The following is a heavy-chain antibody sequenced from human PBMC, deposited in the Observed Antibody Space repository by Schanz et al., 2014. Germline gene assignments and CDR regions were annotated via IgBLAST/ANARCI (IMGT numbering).Heavy chain of an antibody. J-gene: IGHJ3*01. D-gene: IGHD2-2*01. CDR3: ARGIPYCSSTSCSGLDAYDV. CDR1: GYSFTTYD. V-gene: IGHV1-18*01. CDR2: MSYNGNT. Sequence: QVQLVQSGAEVKKPGASVRVSCKASGYSFTTYDVNWVRQATGQGLEWMGWMSYNGNTKYAQSLQGRATVTRDTSTSTAYMELRNVRYDDTAMYYCARGIPYCSSTSCSGLDAYDVRGQGTMVTVSS.